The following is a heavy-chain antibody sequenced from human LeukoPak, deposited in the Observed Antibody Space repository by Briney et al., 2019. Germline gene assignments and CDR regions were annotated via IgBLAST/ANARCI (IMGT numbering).Heavy chain of an antibody. V-gene: IGHV1-2*02. CDR1: GYTFTGYY. J-gene: IGHJ5*02. CDR3: ARDRITMVRGPHAGFDP. CDR2: INPNSGGT. D-gene: IGHD3-10*01. Sequence: ASVKVSCKASGYTFTGYYMHWVRQAPGQGLEWMGWINPNSGGTNYAQKSQGRVTMTRDTSISTAYMELSRLRSDDTAVYYCARDRITMVRGPHAGFDPWGQGTLVTVSS.